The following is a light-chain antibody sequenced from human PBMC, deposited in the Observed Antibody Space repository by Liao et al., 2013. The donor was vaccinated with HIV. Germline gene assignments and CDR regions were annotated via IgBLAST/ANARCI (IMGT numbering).Light chain of an antibody. J-gene: IGLJ2*01. CDR1: NIGSKS. CDR3: QAWDRNTAI. V-gene: IGLV3-21*01. Sequence: SYELTQPPSVSVAPGQTATITCGGHNIGSKSVHWYQQKPGQAPVLVIHYDSARPSGIPERFSGSNSGNTATLTISGTQPMDEADYYCQAWDRNTAIFGGGTKLTVL. CDR2: YDS.